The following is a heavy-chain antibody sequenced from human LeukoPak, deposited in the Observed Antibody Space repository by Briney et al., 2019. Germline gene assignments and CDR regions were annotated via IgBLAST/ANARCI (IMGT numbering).Heavy chain of an antibody. CDR1: GFTFSSYS. Sequence: GGSLRLSCAASGFTFSSYSMNWVRQAPGKGLEWVSSISSSSSYIYYADSVKGRFTISRDNAKNSLYLQMNSLRAEDTAVYYCARDPDLRAYFDYWGRGTLVTVSS. CDR2: ISSSSSYI. V-gene: IGHV3-21*01. CDR3: ARDPDLRAYFDY. D-gene: IGHD3-3*01. J-gene: IGHJ4*02.